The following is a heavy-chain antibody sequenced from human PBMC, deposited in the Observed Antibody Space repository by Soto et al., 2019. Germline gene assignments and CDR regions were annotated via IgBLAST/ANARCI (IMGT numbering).Heavy chain of an antibody. Sequence: QVQLVQSGAEVKKPGSSVKVSCKASGGTFSSYAISWVRQAPGQGLEWMGGIIPIFGTANYAQKFQGRVTITADKSTSTAYMELSSLRAEDTAVYYCARGSIQLWFGGDYYYGMDVWGQGTTVTVSS. CDR1: GGTFSSYA. V-gene: IGHV1-69*06. D-gene: IGHD5-18*01. CDR3: ARGSIQLWFGGDYYYGMDV. J-gene: IGHJ6*02. CDR2: IIPIFGTA.